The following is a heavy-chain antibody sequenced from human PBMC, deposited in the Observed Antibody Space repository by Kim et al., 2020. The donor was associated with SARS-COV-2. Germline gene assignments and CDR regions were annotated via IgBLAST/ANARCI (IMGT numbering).Heavy chain of an antibody. CDR2: ISGSGGST. Sequence: GGSLRLSCAASGFTFSSYAMSWVRQAPGKGLEWVSAISGSGGSTYYADSVKGRFTISRDNSKNTLYLQMNSLRAEDTAVYYCAKDASSGWYGYYYYYMDVWGKGTTVTVSS. V-gene: IGHV3-23*01. CDR3: AKDASSGWYGYYYYYMDV. CDR1: GFTFSSYA. J-gene: IGHJ6*03. D-gene: IGHD6-19*01.